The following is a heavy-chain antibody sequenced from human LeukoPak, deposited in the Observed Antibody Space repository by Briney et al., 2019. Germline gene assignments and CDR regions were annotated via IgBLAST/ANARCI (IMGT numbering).Heavy chain of an antibody. V-gene: IGHV3-11*04. CDR3: AKEGEMATMYYFDY. J-gene: IGHJ4*02. CDR2: ISTGGGTI. D-gene: IGHD5-24*01. CDR1: GFTFSDYY. Sequence: KPGGSLRLSCAASGFTFSDYYMSWIRQAPGKGLEWVSYISTGGGTIYYADFVKGRFTISRDNAKNSLYLQMNSLRAEDTAVYYCAKEGEMATMYYFDYWGQGTLVTVSS.